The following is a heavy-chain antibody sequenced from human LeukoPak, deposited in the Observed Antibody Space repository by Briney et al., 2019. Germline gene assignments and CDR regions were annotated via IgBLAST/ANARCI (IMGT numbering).Heavy chain of an antibody. J-gene: IGHJ4*02. V-gene: IGHV3-33*06. CDR1: GFTFSSYG. D-gene: IGHD3-10*01. CDR3: AKIRGYGSGSYDFDY. CDR2: IWYDGSNK. Sequence: PGGSLRLSCAASGFTFSSYGMHWVRQAPGKGLEWVAVIWYDGSNKYYADSVKGRFTISRDNSKNTLYLQMNSLRAEDTAVYYCAKIRGYGSGSYDFDYWGQGTLVTVSS.